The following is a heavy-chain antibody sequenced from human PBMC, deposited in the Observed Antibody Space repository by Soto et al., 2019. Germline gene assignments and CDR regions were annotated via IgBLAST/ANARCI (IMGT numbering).Heavy chain of an antibody. V-gene: IGHV1-69*13. CDR3: ARGDYYDSSGYVYGMDV. CDR1: GGTFSSYA. J-gene: IGHJ6*02. CDR2: IIPIFGTA. Sequence: ASVKVSCKASGGTFSSYAISWVRQAPGQGLEWMGGIIPIFGTANYAQKFQGRVTITADESTSTAYMELSSLRSEDTAVYYCARGDYYDSSGYVYGMDVWGQGTTVTVSS. D-gene: IGHD3-22*01.